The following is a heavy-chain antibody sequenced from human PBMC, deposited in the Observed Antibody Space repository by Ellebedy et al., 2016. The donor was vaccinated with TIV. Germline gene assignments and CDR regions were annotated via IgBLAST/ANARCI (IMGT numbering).Heavy chain of an antibody. CDR3: MFKGLSARLY. CDR1: GFTFSSYA. V-gene: IGHV3-23*01. Sequence: GESLKISCVASGFTFSSYAMCWVRQAPGKGLEWVSTISDSGGNTYFPDSVKVRFTISRDNSKNTLFLQVNSLRAEDTAVYYCMFKGLSARLYWGQGTLVTVSS. J-gene: IGHJ1*01. CDR2: ISDSGGNT. D-gene: IGHD6-6*01.